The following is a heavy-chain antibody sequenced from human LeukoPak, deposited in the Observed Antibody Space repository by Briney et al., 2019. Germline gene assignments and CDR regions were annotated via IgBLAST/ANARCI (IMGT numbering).Heavy chain of an antibody. J-gene: IGHJ4*02. CDR2: IIPIFGTA. V-gene: IGHV1-69*13. CDR1: GGTFSSYA. D-gene: IGHD5-12*01. CDR3: ARSRWGGYEDFDY. Sequence: SVKVSRKASGGTFSSYAISWVRQAPGQGLEWMGGIIPIFGTANYAQKFQGRVTITADESTSTAYMELSSLRSEDTAVYYCARSRWGGYEDFDYWGQGTLVTVSS.